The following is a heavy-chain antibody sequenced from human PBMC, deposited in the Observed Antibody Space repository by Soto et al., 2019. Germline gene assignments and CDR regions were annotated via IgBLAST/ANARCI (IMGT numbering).Heavy chain of an antibody. V-gene: IGHV4-34*01. D-gene: IGHD6-13*01. J-gene: IGHJ4*02. CDR2: INHSGST. Sequence: SETLSLTCAVYGGSFSGYYWSWIRQPPGKGLEWIGEINHSGSTNYNPPLKSRVTISVDTSKNQFSLKLSSVTAADTAVYYCARVSGKQQLGYFDYWGQGTLVTVSS. CDR1: GGSFSGYY. CDR3: ARVSGKQQLGYFDY.